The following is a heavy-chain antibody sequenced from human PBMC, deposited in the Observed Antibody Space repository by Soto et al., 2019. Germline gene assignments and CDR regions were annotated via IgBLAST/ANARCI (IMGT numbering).Heavy chain of an antibody. V-gene: IGHV3-15*01. CDR3: NAKWLVSYDY. CDR1: GFTFSTAW. CDR2: IKTKTDGEKT. Sequence: EVQLVESGGGLVKPGGSLRLSCAASGFTFSTAWMSWVRQAPGKGLEWVGRIKTKTDGEKTDYAAPMKGRFTISRDDSKNTLYLQMNSLRIEDTAVYYSNAKWLVSYDYWGQGTLVTVSS. J-gene: IGHJ4*02. D-gene: IGHD6-19*01.